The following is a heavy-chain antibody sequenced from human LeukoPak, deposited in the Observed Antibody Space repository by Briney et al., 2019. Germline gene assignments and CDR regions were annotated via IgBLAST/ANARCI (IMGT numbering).Heavy chain of an antibody. J-gene: IGHJ2*01. V-gene: IGHV4-59*01. D-gene: IGHD6-13*01. Sequence: SETLSLTCTVSGGSITSYYWNSIRQPPGKGLEWIGYIFYTGTTNYNPSLKSRITLSVDTSKNRFSLKLTSVAAADTAVYYCARGMPASGTGWYFDFWGRGTLVTVSS. CDR2: IFYTGTT. CDR3: ARGMPASGTGWYFDF. CDR1: GGSITSYY.